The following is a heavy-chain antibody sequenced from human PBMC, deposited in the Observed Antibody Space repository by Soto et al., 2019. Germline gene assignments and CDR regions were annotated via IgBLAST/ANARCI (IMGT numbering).Heavy chain of an antibody. CDR2: IYPGDSDT. J-gene: IGHJ3*01. CDR1: AYSFTSYW. V-gene: IGHV5-51*01. Sequence: GESLKISCKGSAYSFTSYWIGWVRQMPGKGLEWMGIIYPGDSDTRYGPSFQGQVTISADKSISTAYLQMNSLKAEDTAVYYCVRDRGYPDSFDVWGRGTMVTVSS. CDR3: VRDRGYPDSFDV. D-gene: IGHD3-10*01.